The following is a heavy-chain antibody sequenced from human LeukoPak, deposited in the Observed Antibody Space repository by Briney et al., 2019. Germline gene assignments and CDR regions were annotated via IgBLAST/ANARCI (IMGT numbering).Heavy chain of an antibody. Sequence: GGSLRLSCAASGFTFSSYWMNWARQAPGKGLEWVSGISGSGSSTNYVDSVKGRFTVSRDNSKNTLYLQMDSLRAEDTAVYYCAKDRAYSGSYNIDYWGQGTLVTVSS. J-gene: IGHJ4*02. V-gene: IGHV3-23*01. CDR3: AKDRAYSGSYNIDY. CDR1: GFTFSSYW. D-gene: IGHD1-26*01. CDR2: ISGSGSST.